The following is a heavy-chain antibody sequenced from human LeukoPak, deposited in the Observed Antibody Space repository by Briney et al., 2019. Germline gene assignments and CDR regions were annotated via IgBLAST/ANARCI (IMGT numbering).Heavy chain of an antibody. CDR2: ISSASNSI. Sequence: QSGGSLRLSCVASGFTFSDYSFNWVRQAPGKGLEWVAYISSASNSISYGDSMKGRVTISRDNAKSSVYLQMNSLRAEDTAVYYCASGLPAADIHYYYMDVWGKGTTVTVSS. CDR3: ASGLPAADIHYYYMDV. J-gene: IGHJ6*04. D-gene: IGHD3-16*01. CDR1: GFTFSDYS. V-gene: IGHV3-48*04.